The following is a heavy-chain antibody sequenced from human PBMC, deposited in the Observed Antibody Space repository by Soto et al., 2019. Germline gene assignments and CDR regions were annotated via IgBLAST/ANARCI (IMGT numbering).Heavy chain of an antibody. J-gene: IGHJ5*01. Sequence: GGSLRLSCAASGFTFSSYEMNWVRQAPGKGLEWVSYISSSGSTIYYADSVKGRFTISRDNAENSLYLQMNSLRAEDTAVYYCAKGKISTTTYTSFDSWGQGPLVTVSS. D-gene: IGHD1-26*01. CDR2: ISSSGSTI. CDR1: GFTFSSYE. CDR3: AKGKISTTTYTSFDS. V-gene: IGHV3-48*03.